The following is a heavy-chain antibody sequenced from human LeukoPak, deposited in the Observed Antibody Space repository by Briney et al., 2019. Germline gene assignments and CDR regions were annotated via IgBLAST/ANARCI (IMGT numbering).Heavy chain of an antibody. CDR2: ISYDGSNK. CDR1: GFTFSSYS. Sequence: GRSLRLSCAASGFTFSSYSMHWVRQAPGKGLEWVAVISYDGSNKYYADSVKGRFTISRDNSKNTLYLQMNSLRAEDTAVYYCAKIAIGNGYYYYYYMDVWGKGTTVTVSS. D-gene: IGHD2-8*01. J-gene: IGHJ6*03. V-gene: IGHV3-30*18. CDR3: AKIAIGNGYYYYYYMDV.